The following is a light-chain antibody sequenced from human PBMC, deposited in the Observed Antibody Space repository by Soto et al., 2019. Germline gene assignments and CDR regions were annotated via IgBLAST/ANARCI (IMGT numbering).Light chain of an antibody. CDR3: QQYGNSPLVT. V-gene: IGKV3-20*01. Sequence: IVLTQSAGTLTLCPGERATLSCRASQSVSSSYLAWYQQKPGQAPRLLIYGASSRATGIPDRFSGSGSGTDFTLTISRLEPEDFAVYYCQQYGNSPLVTFGQGTRLEIK. J-gene: IGKJ5*01. CDR2: GAS. CDR1: QSVSSSY.